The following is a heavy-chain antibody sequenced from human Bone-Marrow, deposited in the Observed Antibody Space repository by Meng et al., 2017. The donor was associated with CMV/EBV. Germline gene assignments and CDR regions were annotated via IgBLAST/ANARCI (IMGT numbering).Heavy chain of an antibody. V-gene: IGHV4-34*01. CDR2: INHSGST. CDR1: GGSISSYY. Sequence: SETLSLTCTVSGGSISSYYWSWIRQPPGKGLEWIGEINHSGSTNYNPSLKSRVTISVDTSKTLFSLKLSSVTAADTAVYYCARGPMYCSSTSCYGGRGGGMDVWGQGTTVTVSS. CDR3: ARGPMYCSSTSCYGGRGGGMDV. D-gene: IGHD2-2*01. J-gene: IGHJ6*02.